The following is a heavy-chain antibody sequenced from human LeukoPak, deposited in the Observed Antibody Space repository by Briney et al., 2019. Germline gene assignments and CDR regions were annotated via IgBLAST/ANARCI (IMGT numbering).Heavy chain of an antibody. V-gene: IGHV3-7*01. CDR1: GFIFSSYW. D-gene: IGHD5-18*01. CDR2: INQEGSER. Sequence: PGGSLRLSCEVSGFIFSSYWMSWVRQAPGKGLEWVGNINQEGSERNHGDSVNGRFTISRDNAENSLYLQMNSLRAEDTAVYYCARVDTAMEHDYYYYYMDVWGKGTTVTVSS. CDR3: ARVDTAMEHDYYYYYMDV. J-gene: IGHJ6*03.